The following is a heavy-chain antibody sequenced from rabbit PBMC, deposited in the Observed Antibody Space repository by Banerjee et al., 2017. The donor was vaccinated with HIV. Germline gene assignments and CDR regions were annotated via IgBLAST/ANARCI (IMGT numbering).Heavy chain of an antibody. J-gene: IGHJ4*01. CDR1: GFDFSSYG. CDR3: VRDVGGWPYYLNL. D-gene: IGHD4-1*01. Sequence: QSLEESGGGLVKPGASLTLTCTASGFDFSSYGVSWVRQAPGKGLEWIGYIDPVFGSTYYASWVNGRFTISSHNAQNTLYLQLNSLTAADTGTYFCVRDVGGWPYYLNLWGPGTLVTVS. V-gene: IGHV1S7*01. CDR2: IDPVFGST.